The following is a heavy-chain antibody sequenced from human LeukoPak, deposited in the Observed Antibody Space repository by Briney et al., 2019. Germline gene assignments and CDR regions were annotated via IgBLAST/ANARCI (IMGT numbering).Heavy chain of an antibody. CDR2: INPNSGGT. D-gene: IGHD1-26*01. CDR1: GYTFTGYY. J-gene: IGHJ4*02. V-gene: IGHV1-2*02. CDR3: ARDTSGSYPSLSDY. Sequence: ASVKVSCKASGYTFTGYYMHWVRQAPGQGLEWMGWINPNSGGTNYAQKLQGRVTMTRDTSISTAYMELSRLRSDDTAVYYCARDTSGSYPSLSDYWGQGTLVTVSS.